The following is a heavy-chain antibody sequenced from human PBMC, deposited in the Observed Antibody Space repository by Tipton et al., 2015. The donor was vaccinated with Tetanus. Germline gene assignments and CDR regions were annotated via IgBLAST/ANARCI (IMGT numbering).Heavy chain of an antibody. V-gene: IGHV4-4*07. CDR3: ARSADNWFDP. CDR1: RGPISSYY. Sequence: LRLSCTVSRGPISSYYWSWIRQPAGKGLEWVGHISNGNTDYSTSLKSRVTLSVDLSKNQFSLKLTSVTAADSAVYFCARSADNWFDPWGPGILVTVSS. J-gene: IGHJ5*02. CDR2: ISNGNT.